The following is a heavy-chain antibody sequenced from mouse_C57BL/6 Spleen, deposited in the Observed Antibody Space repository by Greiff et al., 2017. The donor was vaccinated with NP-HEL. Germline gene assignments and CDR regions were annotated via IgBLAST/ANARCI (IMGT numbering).Heavy chain of an antibody. V-gene: IGHV5-17*01. CDR3: ARRDDSLYYAMDY. CDR2: ISSGSSTI. D-gene: IGHD2-4*01. J-gene: IGHJ4*01. Sequence: DVHLVESGGGLVKPGGSLKLSCAASGFTFSDYGMHWVRQAPEKGLEWVAYISSGSSTIYYADTVKGRFTISRDNAKNTLFLQMTSLRSEDTAMYYCARRDDSLYYAMDYWGQGTSVTVSS. CDR1: GFTFSDYG.